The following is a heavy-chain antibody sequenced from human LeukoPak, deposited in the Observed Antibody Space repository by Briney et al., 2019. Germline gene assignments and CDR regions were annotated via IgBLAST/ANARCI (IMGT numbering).Heavy chain of an antibody. CDR3: AKIPPGYCSAGSCYLDY. Sequence: GGSLRLSCAASGLTCGDYAMSWVRQAPGKGLEWVSTISSSGRDTYYADSVKGRFTISRDNSKNTLYLQMNSLRAEDTAVFYCAKIPPGYCSAGSCYLDYWGQGTLVTVSS. J-gene: IGHJ4*02. D-gene: IGHD2-15*01. CDR1: GLTCGDYA. CDR2: ISSSGRDT. V-gene: IGHV3-23*01.